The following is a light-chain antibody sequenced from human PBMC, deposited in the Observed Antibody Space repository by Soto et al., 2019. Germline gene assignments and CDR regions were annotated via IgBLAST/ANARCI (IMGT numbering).Light chain of an antibody. J-gene: IGLJ2*01. V-gene: IGLV1-40*01. CDR2: GNS. Sequence: QSVLTQPPSVSRAPGQRVTISCTGSSSNIGAGYDVHWYQQLPGTAPKVLIYGNSNRPSGVPDRFSGSKSGTSASLAITGLQAEDEAGYYCQSYDSSLSGVVFGGGTKLTVL. CDR1: SSNIGAGYD. CDR3: QSYDSSLSGVV.